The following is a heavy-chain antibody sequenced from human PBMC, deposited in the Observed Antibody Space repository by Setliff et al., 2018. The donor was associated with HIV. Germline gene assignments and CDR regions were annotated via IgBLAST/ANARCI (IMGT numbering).Heavy chain of an antibody. J-gene: IGHJ4*02. CDR3: ARDQSSSWTTGLDY. CDR1: GFTFDDYA. D-gene: IGHD6-13*01. Sequence: SLRLSCVVSGFTFDDYAMHWVRQAPGKGLEWVSVISGSVGYADSVKGRFTISRDNAKNTLYLQMNSLRAEDTALYYCARDQSSSWTTGLDYWGQGALVTVSS. V-gene: IGHV3-9*01. CDR2: ISGSV.